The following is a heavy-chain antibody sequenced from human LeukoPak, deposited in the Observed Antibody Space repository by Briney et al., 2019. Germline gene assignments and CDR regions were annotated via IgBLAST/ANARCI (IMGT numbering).Heavy chain of an antibody. Sequence: GASVKVSCKASGYTFTSYGISWVRQAPGQGLEWMGWINPNSGGTNYAQKFQGRVTMTRDTSISTAYMELSRLRSDDTAVYYCARGPKRNWFDPWGQGTLVTVSS. CDR2: INPNSGGT. CDR1: GYTFTSYG. V-gene: IGHV1-2*02. J-gene: IGHJ5*02. CDR3: ARGPKRNWFDP.